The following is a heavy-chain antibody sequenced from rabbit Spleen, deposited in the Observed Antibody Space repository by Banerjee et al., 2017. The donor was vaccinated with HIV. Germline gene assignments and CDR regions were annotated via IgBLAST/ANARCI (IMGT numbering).Heavy chain of an antibody. V-gene: IGHV1S7*01. CDR3: VREVAGKFNL. Sequence: QLKESGGGLVQPGGSLKLSCKASGFDFSNDYMSWVRQAPGKGLEWIGYIDPVFGSTYYANWVNGRFTISSHNAQNTLYLQLNSLTDADMATYFCVREVAGKFNLWGQGTLVTVS. CDR1: GFDFSNDY. CDR2: IDPVFGST. J-gene: IGHJ4*01. D-gene: IGHD4-1*01.